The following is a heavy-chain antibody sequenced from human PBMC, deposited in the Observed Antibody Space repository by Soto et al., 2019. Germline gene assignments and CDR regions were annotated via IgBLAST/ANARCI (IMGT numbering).Heavy chain of an antibody. J-gene: IGHJ1*01. D-gene: IGHD6-6*01. CDR3: ARGGIAARLQH. CDR1: GGSIISYY. V-gene: IGHV4-34*01. Sequence: LEILSLTCTVSGGSIISYYWSWIRQPPGRGLEWIGEINHSGSTYYNPSLTSRVTISVDTSTNHFSLKLTSVTAADAAVYYCARGGIAARLQHWGQGTLVTVSS. CDR2: INHSGST.